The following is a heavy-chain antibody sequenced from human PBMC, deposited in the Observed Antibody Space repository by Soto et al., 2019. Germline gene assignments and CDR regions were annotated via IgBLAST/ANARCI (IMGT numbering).Heavy chain of an antibody. D-gene: IGHD7-27*01. CDR3: ASAKCESTGCQQSDI. CDR2: VSHSGNT. CDR1: GGSFTGHF. V-gene: IGHV4-34*01. Sequence: SETLSLTCTVSGGSFTGHFWSWVRQPPGKGLEWIGEVSHSGNTKYYPSLRSRVTLSVDSSKNQISLALTSVTAADTAVYYCASAKCESTGCQQSDIWGQGTLVTVYS. J-gene: IGHJ4*02.